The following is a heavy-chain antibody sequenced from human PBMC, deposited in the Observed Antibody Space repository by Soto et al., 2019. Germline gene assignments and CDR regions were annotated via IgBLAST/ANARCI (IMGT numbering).Heavy chain of an antibody. Sequence: GASVKVSCKASGYTFTIYYMHWVRQAPGQGLEWMGIINPSAGSTSYAQKFQGRVTMTRDTSTSTVYMELSSLRSEDTAVYYCARAIRLAAAPRDYYYYGMDVWGQGTTVTVSS. CDR2: INPSAGST. CDR3: ARAIRLAAAPRDYYYYGMDV. CDR1: GYTFTIYY. D-gene: IGHD6-13*01. V-gene: IGHV1-46*01. J-gene: IGHJ6*02.